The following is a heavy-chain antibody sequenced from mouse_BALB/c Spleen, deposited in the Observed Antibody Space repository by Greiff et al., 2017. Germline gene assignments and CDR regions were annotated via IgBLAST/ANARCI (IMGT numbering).Heavy chain of an antibody. J-gene: IGHJ3*01. CDR3: ASYGNRDD. D-gene: IGHD2-1*01. CDR1: GFTFSSYG. CDR2: ISSGGSYT. V-gene: IGHV5-6*01. Sequence: EVNVVESGGDLVKPGGSLKLSCAASGFTFSSYGMSWVRQTPDKRLEWVATISSGGSYTYYPDSVKGRFTISRDNAKNTLYLQMSSLKSEDTAMYYYASYGNRDDWGAGTLVTVSA.